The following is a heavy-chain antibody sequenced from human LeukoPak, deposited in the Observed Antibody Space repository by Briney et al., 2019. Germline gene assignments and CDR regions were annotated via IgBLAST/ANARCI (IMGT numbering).Heavy chain of an antibody. J-gene: IGHJ4*02. CDR1: DGSISSYY. CDR3: ARARRAVADYFDY. CDR2: IYFSGST. Sequence: PSETLSLTCTVADGSISSYYWNWIRQPPGKGLEWIGYIYFSGSTNYNPSLKSRVTISIDTSKNQFSLKLSSVTAADTALYYCARARRAVADYFDYWGQGTLVTVPS. D-gene: IGHD6-19*01. V-gene: IGHV4-59*01.